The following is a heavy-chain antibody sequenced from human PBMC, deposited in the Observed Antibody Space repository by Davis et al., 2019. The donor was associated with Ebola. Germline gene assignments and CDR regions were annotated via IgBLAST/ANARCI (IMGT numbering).Heavy chain of an antibody. CDR2: ISYDGSSR. CDR1: GFTFSNYA. CDR3: ARDRQLWFGYGMDV. Sequence: GESLKISCAASGFTFSNYAMHWVCQAPGKGLEWVAVISYDGSSRYYADSVKGRFTISRDNSKNTLYLQMNSLRAEDTAVYFCARDRQLWFGYGMDVWGQGTTVTVSS. V-gene: IGHV3-30*04. J-gene: IGHJ6*02. D-gene: IGHD3-10*01.